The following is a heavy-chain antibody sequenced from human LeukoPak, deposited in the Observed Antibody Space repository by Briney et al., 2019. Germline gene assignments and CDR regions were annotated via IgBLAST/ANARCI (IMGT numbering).Heavy chain of an antibody. D-gene: IGHD3-10*01. J-gene: IGHJ5*02. Sequence: GGSLRLSCAASGFTFSSYWMSWVRQAPGKGLEWVANIKQDGSEKYYVDSVKGRFTISRDNAKNSLYLQMNSLRAEDTAVYYCARMGGSGSYFNWFDPWGQGTLVTVSS. CDR1: GFTFSSYW. CDR3: ARMGGSGSYFNWFDP. V-gene: IGHV3-7*01. CDR2: IKQDGSEK.